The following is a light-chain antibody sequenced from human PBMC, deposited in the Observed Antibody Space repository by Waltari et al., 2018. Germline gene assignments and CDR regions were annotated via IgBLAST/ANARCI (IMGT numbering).Light chain of an antibody. CDR3: QQYTTYPIT. J-gene: IGKJ5*01. CDR2: DAS. CDR1: QNLNPW. V-gene: IGKV1-5*01. Sequence: DIQMTQSPSTLSASVGDSVTIACRASQNLNPWLAWYQQKPGRAPKVLIYDASSLESGVPSRFSGSGSGTEFTLTIDGLQPDDFAIYYCQQYTTYPITFGQGTRLEIK.